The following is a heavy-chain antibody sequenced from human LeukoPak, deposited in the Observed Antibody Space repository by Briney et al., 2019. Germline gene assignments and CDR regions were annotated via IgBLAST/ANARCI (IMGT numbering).Heavy chain of an antibody. CDR1: GGTFSSYA. V-gene: IGHV1-69*06. Sequence: SVKVSCKASGGTFSSYAISWVRQAPGQGLEWMGGIIPIFGTANYAQKFQGRVTITADKSTSTAYMELSSLRSEDTAVYYCARTTYGSGRDDAFDIWGQGTMVTVSS. J-gene: IGHJ3*02. D-gene: IGHD3-10*01. CDR2: IIPIFGTA. CDR3: ARTTYGSGRDDAFDI.